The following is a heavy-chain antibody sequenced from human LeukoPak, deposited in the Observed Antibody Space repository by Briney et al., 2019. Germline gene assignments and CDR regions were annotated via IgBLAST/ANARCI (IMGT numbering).Heavy chain of an antibody. J-gene: IGHJ6*02. CDR1: GYTFTSYA. CDR3: ARVSPGSPYYDFWSGEYGMDV. D-gene: IGHD3-3*01. CDR2: INTNTGNP. Sequence: ASVKVSRKASGYTFTSYAMNWVRQAPGQGLEWMGWINTNTGNPTYAQGFTGRFVFSLDTSVSTAYLQISSLKAEDTAVYYCARVSPGSPYYDFWSGEYGMDVWGQGTTVTVSS. V-gene: IGHV7-4-1*02.